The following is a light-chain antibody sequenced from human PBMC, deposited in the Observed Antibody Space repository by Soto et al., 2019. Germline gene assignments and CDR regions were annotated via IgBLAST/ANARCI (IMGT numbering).Light chain of an antibody. V-gene: IGKV1-39*01. CDR2: AAS. CDR3: QHSYSTPST. Sequence: DIQMSQSPSSLSASVGDRVTITCRARQSITSYLNWYQQKPGKAPKLLIYAASSLQRGVPSRFSGSGFGTDFTLTISSLQPEDFATYYCQHSYSTPSTFGQGTNLEIK. J-gene: IGKJ2*01. CDR1: QSITSY.